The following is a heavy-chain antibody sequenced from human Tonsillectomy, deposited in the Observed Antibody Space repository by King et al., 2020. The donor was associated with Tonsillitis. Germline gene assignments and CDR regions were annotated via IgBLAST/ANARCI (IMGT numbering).Heavy chain of an antibody. D-gene: IGHD3-10*01. V-gene: IGHV3-30*03. CDR2: ISYDGSNK. Sequence: VQLVESGGGVVQPGRSLRLSCEASGFTFSSYEMHWVRQAPGKGLEWVAVISYDGSNKDYADPVKGRFTISRDNSKNTLYLQMNSLRAEDTAVYYCATLGHGSGSYGLDYWGQGPLVTVSS. CDR1: GFTFSSYE. CDR3: ATLGHGSGSYGLDY. J-gene: IGHJ4*02.